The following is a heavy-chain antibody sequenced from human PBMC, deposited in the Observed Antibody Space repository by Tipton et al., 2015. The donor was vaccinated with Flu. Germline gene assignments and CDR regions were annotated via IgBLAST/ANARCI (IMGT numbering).Heavy chain of an antibody. D-gene: IGHD3-10*01. CDR3: ASGRAGYYFDY. CDR2: IYHSGST. CDR1: GYSISSGYY. J-gene: IGHJ4*02. Sequence: TLSLTCTVSGYSISSGYYWGWIRQPPGKGLEWIGSIYHSGSTYYNPSLKSRVTISVDTSKNQFSLKLSSVTAADTAVYYCASGRAGYYFDYWGQGTLVTVSS. V-gene: IGHV4-38-2*02.